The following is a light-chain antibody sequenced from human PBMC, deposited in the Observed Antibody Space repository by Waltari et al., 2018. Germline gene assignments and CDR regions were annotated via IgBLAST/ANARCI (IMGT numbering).Light chain of an antibody. CDR1: SSNIGSNT. Sequence: QSVLTQPPSASGTPGQRVTIPCSGSSSNIGSNTVNWSQQLPGTAPKLLIYSNNQRPSGVPDRFSGSKSGTSASLAISGLQSEDEADYYCAAWDDSLNGPDVVFGGGTKLTVL. J-gene: IGLJ2*01. V-gene: IGLV1-44*01. CDR2: SNN. CDR3: AAWDDSLNGPDVV.